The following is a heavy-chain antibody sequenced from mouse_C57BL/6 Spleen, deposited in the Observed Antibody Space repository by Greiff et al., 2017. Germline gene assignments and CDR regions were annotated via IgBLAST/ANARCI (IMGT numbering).Heavy chain of an antibody. Sequence: QVQLQQSGAELAKPGASVKLSCKASGYTFTSYWMHWVKPRPGQGLEWIGYINPSSGYTKYNQKFKDKATLTAVKSSSTAYMQLSSLTYEDSAVYYCARDYSNYVNAMDYWGQGTSVTVSS. D-gene: IGHD2-5*01. CDR3: ARDYSNYVNAMDY. CDR1: GYTFTSYW. J-gene: IGHJ4*01. CDR2: INPSSGYT. V-gene: IGHV1-7*01.